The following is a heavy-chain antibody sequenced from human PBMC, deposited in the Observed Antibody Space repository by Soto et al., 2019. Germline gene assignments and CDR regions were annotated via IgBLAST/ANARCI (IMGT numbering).Heavy chain of an antibody. Sequence: ASVKVSCKASGYTFTSYGISWVRQAPGQGLEWMGWISAYNGNTNYAQKLQGRVTMTTDTSTSTAYMELRSLRSDDTAVYYGARGPRYYGSVYYYSDSWGQGTLVTVSS. CDR2: ISAYNGNT. V-gene: IGHV1-18*04. J-gene: IGHJ4*02. D-gene: IGHD3-10*01. CDR3: ARGPRYYGSVYYYSDS. CDR1: GYTFTSYG.